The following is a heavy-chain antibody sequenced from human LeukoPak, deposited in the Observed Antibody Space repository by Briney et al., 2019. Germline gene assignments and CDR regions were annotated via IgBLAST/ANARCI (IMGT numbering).Heavy chain of an antibody. CDR1: GFTVSSNY. Sequence: GGSLRLSCAASGFTVSSNYMSWVRQAPGKGLEWVSVIYSGGSTYYADSVKGRFTISRDNSKNTLYLQMNSLRAEDTAVYYCAKGAYPDRYTCFDPWGQGTQVTVSS. D-gene: IGHD1-1*01. V-gene: IGHV3-53*01. CDR2: IYSGGST. CDR3: AKGAYPDRYTCFDP. J-gene: IGHJ5*02.